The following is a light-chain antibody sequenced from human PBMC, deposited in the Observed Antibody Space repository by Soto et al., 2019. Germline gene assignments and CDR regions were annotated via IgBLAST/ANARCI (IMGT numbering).Light chain of an antibody. CDR1: QGIGRY. V-gene: IGKV3-11*01. J-gene: IGKJ3*01. Sequence: EIVLTQSPGTLWLSRGESATLSCRASQGIGRYLAWFQQKPGQAPRLLIYDASTRATGIPARFSGSGSGTDFTLTISSLEPEDFAVYYSQQRSNWPLTFGPGTKVEIK. CDR3: QQRSNWPLT. CDR2: DAS.